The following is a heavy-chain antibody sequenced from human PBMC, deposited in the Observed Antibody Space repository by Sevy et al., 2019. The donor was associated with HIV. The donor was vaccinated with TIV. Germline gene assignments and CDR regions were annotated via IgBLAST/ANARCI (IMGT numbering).Heavy chain of an antibody. J-gene: IGHJ4*02. CDR3: ARDPWLYSSSWSFDY. CDR1: GFTFSSYW. CDR2: IKSDGSST. Sequence: GGSPRLSCAVSGFTFSSYWMHWVRQAPGRGPVWVSRIKSDGSSTNYADSVKGRFTISRDNAKNTLYLQMNSLRAEDTAVYYCARDPWLYSSSWSFDYWGQGTLVTVSS. V-gene: IGHV3-74*01. D-gene: IGHD6-13*01.